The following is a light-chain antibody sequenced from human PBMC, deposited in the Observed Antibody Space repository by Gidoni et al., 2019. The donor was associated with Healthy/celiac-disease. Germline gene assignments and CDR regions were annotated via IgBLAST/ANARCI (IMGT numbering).Light chain of an antibody. V-gene: IGKV4-1*01. CDR2: WAS. Sequence: IGVDPAPEPLAGSLGERATINCKSSQSVLYSSNNKNYLAWYQQKPGQPPKLLISWASTRESGVPDRFSGSGSGTDFTLTISSLQAEDVAVYYCQQYYSTPLTFGQGTKVEIK. J-gene: IGKJ1*01. CDR1: QSVLYSSNNKNY. CDR3: QQYYSTPLT.